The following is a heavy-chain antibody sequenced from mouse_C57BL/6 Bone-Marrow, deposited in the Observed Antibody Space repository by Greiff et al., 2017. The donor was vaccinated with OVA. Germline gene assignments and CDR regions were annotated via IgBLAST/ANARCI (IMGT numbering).Heavy chain of an antibody. CDR1: GFTFSDYG. Sequence: EVMLMESGGGLVKPGGSLKLSCAASGFTFSDYGMHWVRQAPEKGLEWVAYISSGSSTIYYADTVKGRFTISRDNATNTLFLQMSSLRTEDTAMYYCARWTTVVARAMDYWGQGTSVTVSS. CDR3: ARWTTVVARAMDY. J-gene: IGHJ4*01. V-gene: IGHV5-17*01. D-gene: IGHD1-1*01. CDR2: ISSGSSTI.